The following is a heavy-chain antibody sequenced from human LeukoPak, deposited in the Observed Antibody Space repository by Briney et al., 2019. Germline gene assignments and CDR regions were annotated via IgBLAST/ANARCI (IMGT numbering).Heavy chain of an antibody. D-gene: IGHD2-8*01. CDR2: IKPDSGGT. CDR3: ASINCNNGVCYNFDY. V-gene: IGHV1-2*02. J-gene: IGHJ4*02. Sequence: ASVKVSCKASGYTFTGWYMHWVRQAPGQELEWMGWIKPDSGGTDYAQKFQGRVTMTRDTSISTAYMELRRLRSDDTAVYYCASINCNNGVCYNFDYWGQGTLVTVSS. CDR1: GYTFTGWY.